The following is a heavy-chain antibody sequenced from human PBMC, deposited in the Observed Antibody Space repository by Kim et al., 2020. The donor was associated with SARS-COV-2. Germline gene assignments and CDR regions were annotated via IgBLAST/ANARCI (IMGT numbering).Heavy chain of an antibody. V-gene: IGHV4-31*03. CDR3: ARAMGGITIFGVVTLSAFDI. CDR1: GGSISSGGYY. CDR2: IYYSGST. D-gene: IGHD3-3*01. Sequence: TLSLTCTVSGGSISSGGYYWSWIRQHPGKGLEWNGYIYYSGSTYYNPSLKSRVTISVDTSKNQFSLKLSSVTAADTAVYYCARAMGGITIFGVVTLSAFDIWGQRTMVTVSS. J-gene: IGHJ3*02.